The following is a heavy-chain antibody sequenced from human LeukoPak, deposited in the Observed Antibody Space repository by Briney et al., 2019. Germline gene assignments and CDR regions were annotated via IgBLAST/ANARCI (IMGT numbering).Heavy chain of an antibody. CDR1: GFTFSTYA. D-gene: IGHD2-8*01. V-gene: IGHV3-30*04. CDR2: ISDDGRHN. CDR3: ARVYLERLTAGYFDH. Sequence: HPGGSLRLSCVASGFTFSTYAMNWVRQAPGKGLEWVAVISDDGRHNYYADSVKGRFTISRDNSKSTLYLQMNSLRDDDSAAYFCARVYLERLTAGYFDHWGQGTQVTVSP. J-gene: IGHJ4*02.